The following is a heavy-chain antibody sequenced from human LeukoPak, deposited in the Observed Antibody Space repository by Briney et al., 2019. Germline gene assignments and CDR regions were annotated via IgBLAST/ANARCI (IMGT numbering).Heavy chain of an antibody. J-gene: IGHJ4*02. V-gene: IGHV3-23*01. D-gene: IGHD2-15*01. CDR3: ARDLERVVAALDY. CDR1: GFTFSTFA. CDR2: IFPSGGEI. Sequence: GGSLRLSCAASGFTFSTFAMIWVRQPPGKGLEWVSSIFPSGGEIHYADSVRGRFTISRDNSKSTLSLQMNSLRAEDTAVYYCARDLERVVAALDYWGQGTLVTVSS.